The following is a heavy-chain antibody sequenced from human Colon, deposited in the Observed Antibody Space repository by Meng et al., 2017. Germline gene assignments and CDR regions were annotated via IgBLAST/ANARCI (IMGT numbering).Heavy chain of an antibody. D-gene: IGHD4-17*01. Sequence: ASATRLASPSEPLSLTCPVSGASVSSASPYWSWIRQSPGKGLEWIGYIYYTGNTNYNPSLASRVSMSLDTSKNHFSLHLTSVTAADTAIYYCARVNGDFDEAWFDPWGQGTLVTVSS. V-gene: IGHV4-61*03. CDR3: ARVNGDFDEAWFDP. J-gene: IGHJ5*02. CDR2: IYYTGNT. CDR1: GASVSSASPY.